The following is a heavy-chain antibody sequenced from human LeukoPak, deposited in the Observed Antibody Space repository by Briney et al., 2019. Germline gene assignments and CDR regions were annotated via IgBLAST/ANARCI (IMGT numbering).Heavy chain of an antibody. J-gene: IGHJ4*02. CDR2: ITYDGSNK. CDR1: GYTSSSYG. V-gene: IGHV3-30*18. CDR3: AKDQGYFDY. Sequence: GGALRLSSAAPGYTSSSYGMRTGREAPRKGLEWGAVITYDGSNKYYADSVKGRFTISRDNSKNTLYLQMNSLRAEDTAVYYCAKDQGYFDYWGQGTLVTVSS.